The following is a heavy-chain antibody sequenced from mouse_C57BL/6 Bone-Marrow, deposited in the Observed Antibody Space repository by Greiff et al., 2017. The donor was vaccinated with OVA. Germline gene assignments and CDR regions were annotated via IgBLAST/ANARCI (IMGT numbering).Heavy chain of an antibody. D-gene: IGHD2-3*01. CDR1: GYTFTSYW. V-gene: IGHV1-59*01. CDR3: ARSVYDGYYRRAMDY. CDR2: IDPSASYT. J-gene: IGHJ4*01. Sequence: QVQLKQPGAELVRPGTSVKLSCKASGYTFTSYWMHWVKQRPGQGLEWIGVIDPSASYTTYNQKFKGKATLTVDTSSSTAYTQLSSLTSEHSAVYYCARSVYDGYYRRAMDYWGQGTSVTVSA.